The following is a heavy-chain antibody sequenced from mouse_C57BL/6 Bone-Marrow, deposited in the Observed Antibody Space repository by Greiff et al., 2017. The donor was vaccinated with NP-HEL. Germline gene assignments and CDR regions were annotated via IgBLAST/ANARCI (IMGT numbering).Heavy chain of an antibody. Sequence: VQLQQSGPELVKPGASVKISCKASGYAFSSSWMNWVKQRPGKGLEWIGRIYPGDGDTNYNGKFKGKATLTADKSSSTAYMQLSSLTSEDSAVYYCARYSSGYGGYWGQGTTLTVSS. CDR2: IYPGDGDT. V-gene: IGHV1-82*01. D-gene: IGHD3-2*02. CDR1: GYAFSSSW. J-gene: IGHJ2*01. CDR3: ARYSSGYGGY.